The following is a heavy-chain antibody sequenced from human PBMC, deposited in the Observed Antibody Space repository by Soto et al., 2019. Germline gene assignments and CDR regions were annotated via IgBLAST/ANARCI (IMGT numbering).Heavy chain of an antibody. V-gene: IGHV4-31*01. Sequence: QVQLQESGPGLVKPSQTLSLTCTVSGGSISSGGYYWSWIRQHPGKGLEWIGYIYYSGSTYYNPSIKNQNTIPVDSTKHQLSLKLSSVTAADTAVDYFPRSLGVAAAGPFDYLGQRTLVTDSS. CDR3: PRSLGVAAAGPFDY. CDR2: IYYSGST. J-gene: IGHJ4*02. CDR1: GGSISSGGYY. D-gene: IGHD6-13*01.